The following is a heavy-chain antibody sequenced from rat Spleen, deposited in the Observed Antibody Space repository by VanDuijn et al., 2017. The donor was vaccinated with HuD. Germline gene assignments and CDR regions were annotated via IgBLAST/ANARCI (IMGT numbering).Heavy chain of an antibody. J-gene: IGHJ1*01. CDR1: GFSLTNFH. CDR2: MWTDGDT. Sequence: QVQLKESGPGLVQPSQTLSLTCTVSGFSLTNFHVHWVRQPPGKGLEWMGIMWTDGDTSYNSALKSRLSISRDTSKSQLFLKMSSLQTEDTGTYYCARHWYYSGEGYFDLWGPGTMVTVSS. D-gene: IGHD1-1*01. V-gene: IGHV2-32*01. CDR3: ARHWYYSGEGYFDL.